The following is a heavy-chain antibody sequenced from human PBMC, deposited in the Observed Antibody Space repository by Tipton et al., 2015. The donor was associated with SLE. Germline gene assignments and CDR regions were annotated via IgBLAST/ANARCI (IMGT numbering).Heavy chain of an antibody. CDR3: ARVPALYYYYMDV. Sequence: TLSLTCIVSGASVGTYCWNWLRQSPGKGLEWIGCVCNSGSTNYSPSLESRGTISVDTSKHQFSLKLSSVTAADTAVYYCARVPALYYYYMDVWGKGTTVTVSS. CDR1: GASVGTYC. V-gene: IGHV4-59*02. D-gene: IGHD2-2*01. CDR2: VCNSGST. J-gene: IGHJ6*03.